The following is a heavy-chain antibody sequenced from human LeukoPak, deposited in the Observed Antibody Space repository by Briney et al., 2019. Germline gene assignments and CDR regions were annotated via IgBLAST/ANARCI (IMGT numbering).Heavy chain of an antibody. CDR2: ISYDGSNK. CDR3: AKGDYYDILTGRFYYYYYYGMDV. Sequence: PGGSLRLSCAASGFTFSSYWMNWVRQAPGKGLEWVAVISYDGSNKYYADSVKGRFTISRDNSKNTLYLQMNSLRAEDTAVYYCAKGDYYDILTGRFYYYYYYGMDVWGQGTTVTVSS. CDR1: GFTFSSYW. J-gene: IGHJ6*02. V-gene: IGHV3-30*18. D-gene: IGHD3-9*01.